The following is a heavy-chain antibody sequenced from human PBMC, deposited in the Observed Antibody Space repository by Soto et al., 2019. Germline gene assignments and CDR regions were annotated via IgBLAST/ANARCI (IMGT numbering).Heavy chain of an antibody. J-gene: IGHJ6*02. CDR1: GGSISSGGYY. D-gene: IGHD3-10*01. Sequence: SETLSLTCTVSGGSISSGGYYWSWIRQHPGKGLEWIGYIYYSGSTYYNPSLKSRVTISVDTSKNQFSLKLSSVTAADTAVYYCSGSGSYFSDYYYGMDVWGQGTTVTVSS. V-gene: IGHV4-31*03. CDR2: IYYSGST. CDR3: SGSGSYFSDYYYGMDV.